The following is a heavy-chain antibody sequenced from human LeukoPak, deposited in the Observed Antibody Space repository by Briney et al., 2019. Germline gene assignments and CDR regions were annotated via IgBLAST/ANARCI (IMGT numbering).Heavy chain of an antibody. J-gene: IGHJ4*02. CDR3: ATAMSIAARLQTIFDY. CDR2: INPSGST. V-gene: IGHV4-34*01. Sequence: SETLSLTCAVYGGSLSGYYWSWISQPPGKGVEWFGEINPSGSTNYNPSLKSRVTISVDTSKNQFSLKLSSVTAADTAVYYCATAMSIAARLQTIFDYWGQGTLVTVSS. D-gene: IGHD6-6*01. CDR1: GGSLSGYY.